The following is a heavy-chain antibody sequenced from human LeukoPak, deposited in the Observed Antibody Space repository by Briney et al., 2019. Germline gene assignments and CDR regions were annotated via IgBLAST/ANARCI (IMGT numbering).Heavy chain of an antibody. J-gene: IGHJ6*02. D-gene: IGHD6-19*01. CDR3: ARAQGEQWLVSNYYYYGMDV. CDR2: INPSGGST. Sequence: ASVKVSCKASGYTFTSYYMHWVRPAPGQGLEWMGIINPSGGSTSYAQKFQGRVTMTRDTSTSTVYMELSSLRSEDTAVYYCARAQGEQWLVSNYYYYGMDVWGQGTTVTVSS. V-gene: IGHV1-46*01. CDR1: GYTFTSYY.